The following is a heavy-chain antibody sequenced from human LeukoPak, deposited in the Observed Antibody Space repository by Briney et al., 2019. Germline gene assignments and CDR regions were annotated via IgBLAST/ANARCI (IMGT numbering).Heavy chain of an antibody. CDR2: IYYTGSP. D-gene: IGHD5-12*01. J-gene: IGHJ4*02. V-gene: IGHV4-39*01. CDR3: ARHVWRGYSCYDYPYYFDY. CDR1: GGSISSSSYY. Sequence: SETLSLTCTVSGGSISSSSYYWGWVRQPPGKGLEWIGSIYYTGSPYYNPSLKSRVTISVDTSKNQLSLKLSSVTAADTAVYYCARHVWRGYSCYDYPYYFDYWGQGTLVTVSS.